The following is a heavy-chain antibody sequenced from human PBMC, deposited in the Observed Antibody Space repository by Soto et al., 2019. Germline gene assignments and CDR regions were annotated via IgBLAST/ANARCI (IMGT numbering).Heavy chain of an antibody. CDR3: ASGKYQLLSWFDP. V-gene: IGHV3-11*01. Sequence: GGSLRLSCAASGFTFSDYYMSWIRQAPGKGLEWVSYISSSGSTIYYADSVKGRFTISRDNAKNSRYLQMNSLRAEDTAVYYCASGKYQLLSWFDPWGQGTLVTVSS. J-gene: IGHJ5*02. CDR2: ISSSGSTI. D-gene: IGHD2-2*01. CDR1: GFTFSDYY.